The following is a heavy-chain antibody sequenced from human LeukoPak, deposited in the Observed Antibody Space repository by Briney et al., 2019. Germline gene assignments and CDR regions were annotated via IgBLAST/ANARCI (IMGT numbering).Heavy chain of an antibody. CDR1: GFSFSSYT. J-gene: IGHJ4*02. D-gene: IGHD6-6*01. V-gene: IGHV3-21*06. Sequence: GGSLGLSCAASGFSFSSYTMNWVRQAPGKGLEWVSSISGSGIYMYYADSVKGRFTIFRDNAENSLYLQMDSLGVEDTAVYYCARDLGGYSSSSTDYWGQGTLVTVSS. CDR2: ISGSGIYM. CDR3: ARDLGGYSSSSTDY.